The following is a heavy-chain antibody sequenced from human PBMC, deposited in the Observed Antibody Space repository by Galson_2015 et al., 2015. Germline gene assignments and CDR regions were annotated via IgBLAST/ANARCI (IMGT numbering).Heavy chain of an antibody. V-gene: IGHV3-23*01. J-gene: IGHJ4*02. CDR2: ISGSGGST. Sequence: GLEWVSAISGSGGSTYYADSVKGRFTISRDNSKNTLYLQMNSLRAEDTAVYYCAKAALLWFGELPDWGQGTLVTVSS. CDR3: AKAALLWFGELPD. D-gene: IGHD3-10*01.